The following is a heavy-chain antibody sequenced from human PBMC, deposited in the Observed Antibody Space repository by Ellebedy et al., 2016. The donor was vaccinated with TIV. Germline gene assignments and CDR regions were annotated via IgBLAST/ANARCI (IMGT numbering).Heavy chain of an antibody. CDR1: GFTFGFSFSRYA. CDR2: IRGSGGSP. Sequence: GESLKISCAASGFTFGFSFSRYAMRWVRQAPGKGLEWVPVIRGSGGSPYYADSVKGRFTISRDNSKNTLYLQLNSLRAEDTALYYCARTTTMTTVGAFDFWGQGTMVTVPS. J-gene: IGHJ3*01. D-gene: IGHD4-17*01. CDR3: ARTTTMTTVGAFDF. V-gene: IGHV3-23*01.